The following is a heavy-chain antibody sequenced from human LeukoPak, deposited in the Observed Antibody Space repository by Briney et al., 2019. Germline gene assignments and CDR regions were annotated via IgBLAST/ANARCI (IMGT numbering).Heavy chain of an antibody. J-gene: IGHJ5*02. CDR3: ARDSSGSYNWFDP. V-gene: IGHV3-30*04. Sequence: WRSLRLSCAASGFSFSSYAMHWVRQAPGKGLEWVAVISYDGSNEYYPDSVKGRFTISRDNSKNTLYLQMDSLRAEDTAVYYCARDSSGSYNWFDPWGQGTLVTVSS. CDR2: ISYDGSNE. D-gene: IGHD6-19*01. CDR1: GFSFSSYA.